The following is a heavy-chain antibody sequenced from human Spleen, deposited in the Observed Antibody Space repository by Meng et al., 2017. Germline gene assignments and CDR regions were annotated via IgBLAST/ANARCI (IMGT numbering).Heavy chain of an antibody. D-gene: IGHD1-26*01. J-gene: IGHJ4*02. CDR2: IKSNTDGGTT. V-gene: IGHV3-15*01. Sequence: GESLKISWAASGFYFGNAWMRWVRQAPGKGPEWGGRIKSNTDGGTTDYAAPVTGRFTITRDDSTNTLYLQQNSMKIDDTAVYYCTWDNKDVSDYWGQGTLVTVSS. CDR1: GFYFGNAW. CDR3: TWDNKDVSDY.